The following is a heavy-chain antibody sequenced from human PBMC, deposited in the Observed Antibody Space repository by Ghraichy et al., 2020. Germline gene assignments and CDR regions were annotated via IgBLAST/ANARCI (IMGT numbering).Heavy chain of an antibody. CDR3: AAGNWIAAAGTEFDY. Sequence: SQTLSLTCAVSGGSISSGGYSWSWIRQPPGKGLEWIGYIYHSGSTYYNPSLKSRVTISVDRSKNQFSLKLSSVTAADTAVYYCAAGNWIAAAGTEFDYWGQGTLVTVSS. J-gene: IGHJ4*02. CDR1: GGSISSGGYS. CDR2: IYHSGST. D-gene: IGHD6-13*01. V-gene: IGHV4-30-2*01.